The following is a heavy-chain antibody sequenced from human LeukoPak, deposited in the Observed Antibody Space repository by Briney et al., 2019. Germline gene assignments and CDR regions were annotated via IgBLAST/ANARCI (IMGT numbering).Heavy chain of an antibody. CDR3: AREGLYGGKEGAADY. D-gene: IGHD4-23*01. CDR1: GFTFDDYA. J-gene: IGHJ4*02. V-gene: IGHV3-9*01. CDR2: ISWNSGSI. Sequence: PGGSLRLSCAASGFTFDDYAMHWVRQAPGKGLEWVPGISWNSGSIGYADSVKGRFTISRDNAKNSLYLQMNSLRAEDTAVYYCAREGLYGGKEGAADYWGQGTLVTVSS.